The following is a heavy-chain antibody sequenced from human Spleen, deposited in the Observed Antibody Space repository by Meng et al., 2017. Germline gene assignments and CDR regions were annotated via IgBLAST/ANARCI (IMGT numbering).Heavy chain of an antibody. D-gene: IGHD2-2*01. J-gene: IGHJ4*02. CDR1: GYTPTSYA. Sequence: VQLVETGCGVRQPGASVNVYCKTSGYTPTSYAINWLRQSPGQGLEWMGWIDTKTGSPRYAQGFKGRLVFSSDTSVITAYLEISGLKADDTAVYYCTRDGYSDCSRTSCFDYWGQGTLVTVSS. CDR3: TRDGYSDCSRTSCFDY. V-gene: IGHV7-4-1*02. CDR2: IDTKTGSP.